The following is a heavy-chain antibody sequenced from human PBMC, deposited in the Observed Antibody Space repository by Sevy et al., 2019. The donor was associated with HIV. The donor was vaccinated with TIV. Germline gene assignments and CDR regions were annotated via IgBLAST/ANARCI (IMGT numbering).Heavy chain of an antibody. CDR2: IRSKAYGGTT. Sequence: GGPLRLSCTASGFTFGDYAMSWFRHAPGKGLEWVGFIRSKAYGGTTEYAASVKGRFTISRDDSKSIAYLQMNSLKTEDTAVYYCTRGDIVVVVAAMMVDAFDIWGQGTMVTVSS. D-gene: IGHD2-15*01. V-gene: IGHV3-49*03. CDR1: GFTFGDYA. CDR3: TRGDIVVVVAAMMVDAFDI. J-gene: IGHJ3*02.